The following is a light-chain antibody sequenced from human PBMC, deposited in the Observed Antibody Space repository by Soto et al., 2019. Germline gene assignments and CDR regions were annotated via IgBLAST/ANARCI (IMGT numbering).Light chain of an antibody. Sequence: QSVLTQPPSVSGAPGQRVTISCTGRSSNIGAGYDVHWYQQLPGTAPKLLIYGNSNRPSGVPDRFSGSKSGTSAALAITGLQAEDEADYYCQSHDSSLSSYVFGTGTKLTDL. CDR3: QSHDSSLSSYV. V-gene: IGLV1-40*01. J-gene: IGLJ1*01. CDR1: SSNIGAGYD. CDR2: GNS.